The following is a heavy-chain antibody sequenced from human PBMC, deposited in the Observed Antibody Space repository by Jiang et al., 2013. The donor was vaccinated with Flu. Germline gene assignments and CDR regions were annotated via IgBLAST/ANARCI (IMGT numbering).Heavy chain of an antibody. J-gene: IGHJ5*02. CDR2: IDYSGRT. V-gene: IGHV4-59*01. D-gene: IGHD2-2*01. Sequence: TVSGGTISNYYWAWIRQSPGKGLEWLAYIDYSGRTNYNPSLKSRGTISVDVSKNQFSLKLTSVTAADAAVYHCARMPPAKNWLDPWGQGTLVTVSS. CDR1: GGTISNYY. CDR3: ARMPPAKNWLDP.